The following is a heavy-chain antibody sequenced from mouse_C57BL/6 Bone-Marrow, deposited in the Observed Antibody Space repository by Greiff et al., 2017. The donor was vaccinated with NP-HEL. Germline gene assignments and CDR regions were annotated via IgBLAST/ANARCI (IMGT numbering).Heavy chain of an antibody. CDR3: ARLYYYGSSYYFDG. V-gene: IGHV5-6*01. CDR2: ISSGGSYT. Sequence: EVMLVESGGDLVKPGGSLKLSCAASGFTFSSYGMSWVRQTPDKRLEWVATISSGGSYTYYPGSVKGRFTISTDNANNTLYLQRSRLKSEDTAKYCGARLYYYGSSYYFDGWGHSTTLT. D-gene: IGHD1-1*01. J-gene: IGHJ2*01. CDR1: GFTFSSYG.